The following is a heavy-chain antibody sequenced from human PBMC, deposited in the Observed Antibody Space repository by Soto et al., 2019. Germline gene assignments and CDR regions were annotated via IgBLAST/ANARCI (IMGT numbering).Heavy chain of an antibody. V-gene: IGHV3-11*01. CDR2: ISSSDSTV. D-gene: IGHD3-10*01. Sequence: LRLSCTASGFAFSDHYMSWIRQAPGKGLEWLSYISSSDSTVYYTGSVKGRFTISRDNAKNSLYLQLNSLRGEDTAVYYCARDQRNHYGSGSDLDYWGQGTLVTVSS. CDR3: ARDQRNHYGSGSDLDY. J-gene: IGHJ4*02. CDR1: GFAFSDHY.